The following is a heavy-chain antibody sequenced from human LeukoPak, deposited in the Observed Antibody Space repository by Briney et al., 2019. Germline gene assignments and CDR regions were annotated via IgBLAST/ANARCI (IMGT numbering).Heavy chain of an antibody. J-gene: IGHJ3*02. D-gene: IGHD2-21*01. CDR3: TRAAYNAFDI. Sequence: GGSLGLSCAASGFTFSNNNMVWVRQAPGKGLEWISNISPSSSNIYYADSVKGRFTVSRDNAKNSLYLQMESLRDEDTALYYCTRAAYNAFDIWGQGTMVTVSS. CDR2: ISPSSSNI. V-gene: IGHV3-48*02. CDR1: GFTFSNNN.